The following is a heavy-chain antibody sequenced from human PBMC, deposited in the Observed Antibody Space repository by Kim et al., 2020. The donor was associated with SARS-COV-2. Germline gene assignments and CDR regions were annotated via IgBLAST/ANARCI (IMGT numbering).Heavy chain of an antibody. CDR3: VKVLLWFGELPNSDFDY. J-gene: IGHJ4*01. CDR2: ISYDGSNK. CDR1: GFTFSSYA. V-gene: IGHV3-30*04. D-gene: IGHD3-10*01. Sequence: GGSLRLSCAASGFTFSSYAMHWVRQAPGKGLEWVAVISYDGSNKYYADSVKGRFTISRDNSKNTLYLQMNSLRAEDTAVYYCVKVLLWFGELPNSDFDY.